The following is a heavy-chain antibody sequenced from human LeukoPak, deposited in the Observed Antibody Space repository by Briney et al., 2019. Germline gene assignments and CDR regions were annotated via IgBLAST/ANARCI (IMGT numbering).Heavy chain of an antibody. CDR3: ARDGRRDGYNSVDWYFDL. Sequence: SSETLSLTCTVSGGSISSGGYYWSWIRQHPGKGLEWIGYIYYSGSTYYNPSLKSRVTISVDTSKNQFSLKLSSVTAADTAVYYCARDGRRDGYNSVDWYFDLWGRGTLVTVSS. J-gene: IGHJ2*01. D-gene: IGHD5-24*01. CDR1: GGSISSGGYY. V-gene: IGHV4-31*03. CDR2: IYYSGST.